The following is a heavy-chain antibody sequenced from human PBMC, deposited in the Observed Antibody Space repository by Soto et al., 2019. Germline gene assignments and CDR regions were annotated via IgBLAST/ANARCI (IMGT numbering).Heavy chain of an antibody. V-gene: IGHV1-18*01. J-gene: IGHJ5*02. D-gene: IGHD5-12*01. CDR1: GYTFFTYD. CDR2: ISTYSGDT. Sequence: QVHLVQSGVEVKTPGASVRVSCQASGYTFFTYDISWVRQAPGQGLEWMGWISTYSGDTKYAQQFQGRVTMTTDTSTTTAYLGLRSLRSYDTAVYYCARHHGPTTSENWLEPWGQGTLVTVSS. CDR3: ARHHGPTTSENWLEP.